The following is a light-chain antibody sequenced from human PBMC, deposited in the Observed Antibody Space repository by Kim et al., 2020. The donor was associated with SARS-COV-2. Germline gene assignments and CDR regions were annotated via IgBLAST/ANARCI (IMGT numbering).Light chain of an antibody. CDR2: RAY. Sequence: ASVGDSVTITCRSSQDISKLLAWYQQKPGKAPNLLIFRAYVLQSGVPSRFSGGGSGTDFTLTISSLQPEDVATYYCQRYNTAPWTFGQGTKVEIK. CDR1: QDISKL. J-gene: IGKJ1*01. V-gene: IGKV1-27*01. CDR3: QRYNTAPWT.